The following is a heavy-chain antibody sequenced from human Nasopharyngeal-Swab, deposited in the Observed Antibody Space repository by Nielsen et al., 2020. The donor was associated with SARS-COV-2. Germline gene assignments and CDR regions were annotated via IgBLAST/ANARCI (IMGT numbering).Heavy chain of an antibody. D-gene: IGHD5-18*01. Sequence: WIRQPPGKGLEWIGYIYYSGSTNYNPSLKSRVTISVDTSKNQFSLKLSSVTAADTAVYYCARGGGYSYGYWDYWGQGTWSPSPQ. V-gene: IGHV4-59*01. CDR2: IYYSGST. J-gene: IGHJ4*02. CDR3: ARGGGYSYGYWDY.